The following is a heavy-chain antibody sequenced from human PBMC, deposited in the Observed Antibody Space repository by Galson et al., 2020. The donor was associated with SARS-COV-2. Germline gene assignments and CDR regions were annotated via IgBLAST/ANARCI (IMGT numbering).Heavy chain of an antibody. V-gene: IGHV3-49*04. Sequence: TGGSLRLSCRASGFIFGDYAMSWVRQAPGKGLEWVGFIRSKAHGGTADHAASVKGRFSISRDDSKSIGYLQMNSLKTEDTAVYYCTRDGYFLHSSAYYIIDYWGQGTLVTVSS. J-gene: IGHJ4*02. CDR3: TRDGYFLHSSAYYIIDY. D-gene: IGHD3-22*01. CDR1: GFIFGDYA. CDR2: IRSKAHGGTA.